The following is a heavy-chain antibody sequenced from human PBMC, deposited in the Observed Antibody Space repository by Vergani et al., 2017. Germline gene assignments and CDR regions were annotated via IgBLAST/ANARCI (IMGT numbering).Heavy chain of an antibody. Sequence: QLQLQESGPGLVKPSETLSLTCTVSGGSISSSSYYWGWIRQPPGKGLEWIGSIYYSGSTYYNPSLKSRVTISVDTSKNQFSLKLSSVTAADTAGYYCARRYDFWSGYYIGAFDPWGQGTLVTVSS. CDR3: ARRYDFWSGYYIGAFDP. J-gene: IGHJ5*02. CDR2: IYYSGST. V-gene: IGHV4-39*01. D-gene: IGHD3-3*01. CDR1: GGSISSSSYY.